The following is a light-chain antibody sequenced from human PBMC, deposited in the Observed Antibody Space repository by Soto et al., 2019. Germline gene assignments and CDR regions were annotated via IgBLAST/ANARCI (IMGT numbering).Light chain of an antibody. CDR1: SSNIGAGYD. J-gene: IGLJ1*01. V-gene: IGLV1-40*01. CDR3: QYYDSSLSGSYV. Sequence: QSVLTQPPSVSGAPGQRVTISCTGSSSNIGAGYDVHWYQQLPGTAPKLLIYGNSNRPSGVPDRFSGSKSGTSASLAITGLQAEDEADYYCQYYDSSLSGSYVSGTGTKVTVL. CDR2: GNS.